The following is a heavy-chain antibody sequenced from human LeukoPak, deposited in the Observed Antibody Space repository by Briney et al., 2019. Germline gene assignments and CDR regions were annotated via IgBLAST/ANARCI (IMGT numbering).Heavy chain of an antibody. J-gene: IGHJ4*02. CDR1: GFTFSTFA. Sequence: GGSLRLSCAASGFTFSTFAMNWVRQAPGKGLEWVSTISGRGSTYYADSVKGRFTISRDDSKNTVYLQMSSLRAEDTAVYYCAKDRTNCGFTIDAYWGQGTLVTVSS. CDR3: AKDRTNCGFTIDAY. V-gene: IGHV3-23*01. D-gene: IGHD2-8*01. CDR2: ISGRGST.